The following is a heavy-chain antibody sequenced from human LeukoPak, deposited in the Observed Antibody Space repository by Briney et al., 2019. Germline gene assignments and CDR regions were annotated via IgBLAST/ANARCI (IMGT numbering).Heavy chain of an antibody. CDR1: GYTFTSYG. CDR3: ARVGSGSYFVY. V-gene: IGHV1-18*01. D-gene: IGHD1-26*01. Sequence: RASVKVSCKASGYTFTSYGISWVRQAPGQGLEWMGWISAYNGNTNYAQKLQGRVTMTTDTSTSTAYTELRSLRSDDTAVYYCARVGSGSYFVYWGQGTLVTVSS. CDR2: ISAYNGNT. J-gene: IGHJ4*02.